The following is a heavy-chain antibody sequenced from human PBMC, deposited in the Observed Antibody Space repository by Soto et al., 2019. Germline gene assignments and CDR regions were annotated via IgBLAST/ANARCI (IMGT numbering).Heavy chain of an antibody. V-gene: IGHV4-4*02. CDR3: ARRLKAYYYYYGMDV. J-gene: IGHJ6*02. CDR2: IYHSGST. Sequence: PSETLSLTCAVSGGSISISNWWSCVRQPPGKGLEWIGEIYHSGSTNYNPSLKSRVTISVDKSKNQFSLKLSSVTAADTAVYYCARRLKAYYYYYGMDVWGQGTTVTVSS. CDR1: GGSISISNW.